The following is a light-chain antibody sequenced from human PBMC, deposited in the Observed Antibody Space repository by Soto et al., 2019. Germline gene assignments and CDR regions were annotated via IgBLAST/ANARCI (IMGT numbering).Light chain of an antibody. CDR3: QQYGSSPPWT. V-gene: IGKV3-20*01. J-gene: IGKJ1*01. CDR2: GAS. Sequence: EIVLTQCPGTLSLSPGQRATLSCRASQSVSSNYLAWYQQKPGQAPRLLISGASSRATGIPDRFSGSGSGTDFTLTISRLEPEDFAVYYCQQYGSSPPWTFGQGTKVEIK. CDR1: QSVSSNY.